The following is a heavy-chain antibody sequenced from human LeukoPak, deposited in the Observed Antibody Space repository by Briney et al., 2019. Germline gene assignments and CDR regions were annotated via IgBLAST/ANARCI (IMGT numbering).Heavy chain of an antibody. D-gene: IGHD3-10*01. CDR1: GYTFTSYG. V-gene: IGHV1-18*01. CDR3: ARDLPLLWFGESYGGRDY. CDR2: ISAYNGNT. J-gene: IGHJ4*02. Sequence: ASVKVSGKASGYTFTSYGISWVRQAPGQGLEWMGWISAYNGNTNYAQKLQGRVTMTTDTSTSTAYMELRSLRSDDTAVYYCARDLPLLWFGESYGGRDYWGQGTLVTVSS.